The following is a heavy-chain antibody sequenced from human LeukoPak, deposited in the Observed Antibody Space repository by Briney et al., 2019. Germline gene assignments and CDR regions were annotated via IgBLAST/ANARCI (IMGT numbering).Heavy chain of an antibody. Sequence: SETLSFTCSVSGGTISEYYWRWLRQPAGKGLEGIGSIYSSGRTNYNPSLKRRVTISVDTSKNQFSLKMTSVTAAATAVYYFARFTTIHSDWAPDAFYFWGQGTMVTVSS. CDR2: IYSSGRT. D-gene: IGHD3-9*01. J-gene: IGHJ3*01. CDR3: ARFTTIHSDWAPDAFYF. CDR1: GGTISEYY. V-gene: IGHV4-59*10.